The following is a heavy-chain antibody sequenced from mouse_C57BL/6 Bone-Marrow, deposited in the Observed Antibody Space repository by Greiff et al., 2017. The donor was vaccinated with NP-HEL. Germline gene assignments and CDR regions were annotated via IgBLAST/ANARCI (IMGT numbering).Heavy chain of an antibody. Sequence: EVKLMESGAELVRPGASVKLSCTASGFNIKDDYMHWVKQRPEKGLEWIGWIDPENGDTEYASKFQGKATITADTSSNTAYLQLSSLTSEDTAVYFCTTDEGYSFAYWGQGTLVTVSA. CDR3: TTDEGYSFAY. D-gene: IGHD2-3*01. V-gene: IGHV14-4*01. CDR1: GFNIKDDY. CDR2: IDPENGDT. J-gene: IGHJ3*01.